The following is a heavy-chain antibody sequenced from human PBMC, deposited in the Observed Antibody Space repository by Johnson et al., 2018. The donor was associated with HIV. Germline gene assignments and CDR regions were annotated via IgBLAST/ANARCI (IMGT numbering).Heavy chain of an antibody. CDR3: ARGGLYIQFLAFDAFDI. CDR1: GFTVSSNY. Sequence: VQLVESGGGLVQPGGSLRLSCAASGFTVSSNYMSWVRQAPGKGLEWVSVLYRGGSTYYADSVKGRFTISRDNSKNTLYLQMNSLRPEDTDVYFCARGGLYIQFLAFDAFDIWGQGTMVTVSS. J-gene: IGHJ3*02. V-gene: IGHV3-66*01. D-gene: IGHD4-11*01. CDR2: LYRGGST.